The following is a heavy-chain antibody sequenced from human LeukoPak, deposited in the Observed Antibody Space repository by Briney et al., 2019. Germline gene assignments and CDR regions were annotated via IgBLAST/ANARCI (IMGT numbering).Heavy chain of an antibody. CDR1: GGSFSGYY. Sequence: SETLSLTCAVYGGSFSGYYWSWIRQPPGKGLEWIGEINHSGSTNYNPSLKSRVTISVDTSKNQFSLKLSSVTAADTAVYYCARGGFGHFDYWGQGTLVTVS. CDR2: INHSGST. D-gene: IGHD3-10*01. CDR3: ARGGFGHFDY. J-gene: IGHJ4*02. V-gene: IGHV4-34*01.